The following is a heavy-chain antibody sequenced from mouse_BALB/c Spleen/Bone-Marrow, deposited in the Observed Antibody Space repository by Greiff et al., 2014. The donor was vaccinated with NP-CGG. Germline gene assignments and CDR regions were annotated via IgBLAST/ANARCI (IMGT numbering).Heavy chain of an antibody. CDR3: ARRIYYAMGY. CDR1: GYAFTNYL. V-gene: IGHV1-54*01. CDR2: LNPGSGGT. J-gene: IGHJ2*01. D-gene: IGHD2-1*01. Sequence: VKLMESGAELVRPGTSVKVSCKASGYAFTNYLIEWVKQRPGQGLEWIGVLNPGSGGTNYNEKFKGKATLTADKSSSSAYMQLSSPTSDDSAVYFCARRIYYAMGYWGQGTTLTVSS.